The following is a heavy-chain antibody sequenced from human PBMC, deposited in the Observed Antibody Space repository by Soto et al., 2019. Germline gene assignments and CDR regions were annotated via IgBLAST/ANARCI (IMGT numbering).Heavy chain of an antibody. J-gene: IGHJ6*02. D-gene: IGHD2-15*01. CDR3: TRGSGGDYYYGMDV. V-gene: IGHV3-49*05. Sequence: KPGGSLRLSCTASGFTFGDYAMSWFRQAPGKGLEWVGFIRSKAYGGTTEYAASVKGRFTISRDDSKSIAYLQMNSLKTENTAVYYCTRGSGGDYYYGMDVWGQGTTVTVSS. CDR1: GFTFGDYA. CDR2: IRSKAYGGTT.